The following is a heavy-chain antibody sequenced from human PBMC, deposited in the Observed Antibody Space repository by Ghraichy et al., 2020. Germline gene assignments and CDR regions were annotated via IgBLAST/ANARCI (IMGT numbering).Heavy chain of an antibody. D-gene: IGHD3-9*01. CDR2: ISYEGSSP. CDR3: MDEGFLDWYI. J-gene: IGHJ3*02. CDR1: GFTFSNYG. V-gene: IGHV3-30*03. Sequence: GGSLRLSCAASGFTFSNYGMNWVRQAPGKGLEWVAAISYEGSSPFYADSVKGRFTISRDNSKNTLYLQMNSLRDDDTAMYYCMDEGFLDWYIWSQGTMVSVSS.